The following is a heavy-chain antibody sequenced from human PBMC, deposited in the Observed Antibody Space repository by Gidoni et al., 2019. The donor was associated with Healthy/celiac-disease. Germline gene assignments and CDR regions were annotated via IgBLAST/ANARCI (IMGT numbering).Heavy chain of an antibody. CDR2: IYYSGST. CDR1: GGSISSSSYS. V-gene: IGHV4-39*01. CDR3: ARRKTSSSWYGWKFWFDP. Sequence: QLQLQESGPGLVKPSATLSLTCTVPGGSISSSSYSWGWIRQPPGKGLEWIGSIYYSGSTYYNPSLKSRVTISVDTSKNQFSLKLSSVTAADTAVYYCARRKTSSSWYGWKFWFDPWGQGTLVTVSS. D-gene: IGHD6-13*01. J-gene: IGHJ5*02.